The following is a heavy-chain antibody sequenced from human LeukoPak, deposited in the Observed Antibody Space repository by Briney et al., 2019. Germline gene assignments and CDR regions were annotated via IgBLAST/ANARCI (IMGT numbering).Heavy chain of an antibody. CDR3: ARSYDILTGYYQYYFDY. V-gene: IGHV4-59*01. D-gene: IGHD3-9*01. CDR1: GGSISSYY. Sequence: SETLSLTCTVSGGSISSYYWSWIRQPPGKGLEWIGYVYYSGSTNYNPSLKSRVTISVDTSKNQFSLKLSSVTPADTAVYYCARSYDILTGYYQYYFDYWGQGTLVTVSS. CDR2: VYYSGST. J-gene: IGHJ4*02.